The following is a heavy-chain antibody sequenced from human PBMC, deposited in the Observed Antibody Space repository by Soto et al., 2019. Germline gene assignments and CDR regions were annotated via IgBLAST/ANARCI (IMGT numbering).Heavy chain of an antibody. Sequence: SETLSLTCTVSGGSIRNYYWSWIRQPPGKGLEWIGYIYYSGSTNYNPSLKSRVTISLDTSKNQFSLKLSSVTAADTAVYYCARTYDDSGPNSGAYGFDIWGPGTMVTVSS. D-gene: IGHD3-22*01. J-gene: IGHJ3*02. CDR2: IYYSGST. CDR3: ARTYDDSGPNSGAYGFDI. CDR1: GGSIRNYY. V-gene: IGHV4-59*01.